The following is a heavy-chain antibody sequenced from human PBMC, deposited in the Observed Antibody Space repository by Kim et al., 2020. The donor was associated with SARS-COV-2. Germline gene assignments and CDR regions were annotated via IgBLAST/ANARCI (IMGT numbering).Heavy chain of an antibody. D-gene: IGHD1-26*01. CDR3: ARGGRGSYLGYYYYGMDV. CDR1: GGSFSGYY. V-gene: IGHV4-34*01. Sequence: SETLSLTCAVYGGSFSGYYWSWIRQPPGKGLEWIGEINHSGSTNYNPSLKSRVTISVDTSKNQFSLKLSSVTAADTAVYYCARGGRGSYLGYYYYGMDV. CDR2: INHSGST. J-gene: IGHJ6*01.